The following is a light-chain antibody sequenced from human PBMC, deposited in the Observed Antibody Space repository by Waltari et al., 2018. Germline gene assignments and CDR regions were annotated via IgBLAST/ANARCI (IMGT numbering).Light chain of an antibody. CDR2: KVS. CDR3: MQATHWPVT. Sequence: DVGLTQSPLSLPVTLGQPASISCRSSQTLGYTDGISYLNWFHQRPGQGTRRLIYKVSIRYSGVPYRFSGSGSGTDFTLMISSVEADDVGVYFCMQATHWPVTFGQGTRLEIK. J-gene: IGKJ5*01. CDR1: QTLGYTDGISY. V-gene: IGKV2-30*01.